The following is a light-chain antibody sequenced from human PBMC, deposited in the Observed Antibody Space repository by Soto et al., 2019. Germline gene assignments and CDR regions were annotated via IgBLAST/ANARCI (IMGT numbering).Light chain of an antibody. CDR1: SSDVGSYNP. Sequence: QSVLTQPASVSGSPGQSITISCTGTSSDVGSYNPVSWYQQHPGKAPKLMIYEVSKRPSGVSNRFSGSKSGNTASLTISGLQAEDEADYYCCSYAGSSPPFVFGTGTKVTVL. J-gene: IGLJ1*01. CDR3: CSYAGSSPPFV. CDR2: EVS. V-gene: IGLV2-23*02.